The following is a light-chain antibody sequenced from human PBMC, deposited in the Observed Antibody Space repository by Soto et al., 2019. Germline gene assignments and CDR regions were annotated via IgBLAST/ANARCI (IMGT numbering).Light chain of an antibody. CDR3: TSFTSSSTQV. CDR2: EAT. CDR1: SSDIGSSNL. J-gene: IGLJ1*01. Sequence: QSVLTQPASVSGSPGQSITISCTGTSSDIGSSNLVSWYQDHPGKAPKLIIYEATQRPSGVSDRFSGSKSGSTASLTISGLQAEDEADYFCTSFTSSSTQVFGTGTKVTVL. V-gene: IGLV2-14*02.